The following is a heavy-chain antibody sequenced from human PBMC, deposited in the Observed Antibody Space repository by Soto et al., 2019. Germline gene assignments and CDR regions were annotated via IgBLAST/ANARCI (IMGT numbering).Heavy chain of an antibody. CDR2: ISAYNGNT. J-gene: IGHJ4*02. Sequence: ASVKVSCKASGYTFTSYGISWVRQAPGQGLEWMGWISAYNGNTNYAQKLPGRVTMTTDTSTSTAYMEIRSLRSDDTAVYYCARSTGVVGARRPTQNAPGYWGQGTMVTVSS. V-gene: IGHV1-18*04. D-gene: IGHD6-6*01. CDR1: GYTFTSYG. CDR3: ARSTGVVGARRPTQNAPGY.